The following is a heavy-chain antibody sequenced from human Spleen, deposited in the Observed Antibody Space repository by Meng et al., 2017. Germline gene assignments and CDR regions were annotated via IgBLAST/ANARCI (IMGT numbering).Heavy chain of an antibody. Sequence: SLKISCAASGFTFDDHAMHWVRQGPGKGLEWVSGISWHGGDIAYAESVKGRVTVSRDNAKNSLYLEMNSLRVEDTALYYCTKDIKSRIVAAGLFDYWGQGTQVTSPQ. CDR2: ISWHGGDI. CDR3: TKDIKSRIVAAGLFDY. D-gene: IGHD6-19*01. V-gene: IGHV3-9*01. CDR1: GFTFDDHA. J-gene: IGHJ4*02.